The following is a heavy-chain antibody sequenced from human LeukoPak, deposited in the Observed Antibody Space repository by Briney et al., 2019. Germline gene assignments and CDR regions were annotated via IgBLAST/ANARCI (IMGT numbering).Heavy chain of an antibody. D-gene: IGHD3-22*01. CDR1: GYTFTSYA. CDR2: INAVNGDT. CDR3: ARDPRSGFHDY. J-gene: IGHJ4*02. Sequence: GASVKVSCKASGYTFTSYAMNWVRQAHGQRFEWMGWINAVNGDTKYSQRFQGRVTITRDTSANTAYMELSSLRSEDTAVYYCARDPRSGFHDYWGQGTLVTVSS. V-gene: IGHV1-3*01.